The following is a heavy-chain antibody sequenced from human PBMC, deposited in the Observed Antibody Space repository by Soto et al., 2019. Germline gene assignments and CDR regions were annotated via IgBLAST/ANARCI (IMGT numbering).Heavy chain of an antibody. J-gene: IGHJ4*02. CDR2: ISVSGGST. Sequence: GRSLRLSCAASGFTFSSYAMSWVRQAPGKGLAWVSGISVSGGSTYYADSVKGRFTISRDNSKNTLYLQMNSLRAEDTAVYYCASNTRYDPPDYWGQGNLVTGS. CDR3: ASNTRYDPPDY. CDR1: GFTFSSYA. V-gene: IGHV3-23*01. D-gene: IGHD3-3*01.